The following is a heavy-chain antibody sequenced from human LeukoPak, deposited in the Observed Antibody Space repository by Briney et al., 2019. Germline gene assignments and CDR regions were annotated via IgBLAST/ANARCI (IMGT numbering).Heavy chain of an antibody. V-gene: IGHV3-23*01. CDR3: AKKPATIKFPFDI. CDR2: ISTTGGYT. J-gene: IGHJ4*02. D-gene: IGHD5-24*01. CDR1: GFSFSTYD. Sequence: PGGSLRLSCVSSGFSFSTYDIGWVRQTPGKGLEWVSAISTTGGYTEDADSVKGRFTISRDNSQNTLFLQMHSLRAEDTAVYYCAKKPATIKFPFDIWGQGTLVTVSP.